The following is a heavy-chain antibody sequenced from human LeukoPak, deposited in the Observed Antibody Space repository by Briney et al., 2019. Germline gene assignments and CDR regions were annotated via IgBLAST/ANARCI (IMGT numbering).Heavy chain of an antibody. Sequence: GGSLRLSCAASGFTFSSYEMNWVRQAPGKGLEWVSYISTSSSTIYYADSVKGRFTISRDNAKNSLFLQINSLRDEDTAVYYCARGRVPASYGGYYFDYWGRGTLVTVSS. CDR1: GFTFSSYE. D-gene: IGHD2-21*01. CDR2: ISTSSSTI. CDR3: ARGRVPASYGGYYFDY. V-gene: IGHV3-48*02. J-gene: IGHJ4*02.